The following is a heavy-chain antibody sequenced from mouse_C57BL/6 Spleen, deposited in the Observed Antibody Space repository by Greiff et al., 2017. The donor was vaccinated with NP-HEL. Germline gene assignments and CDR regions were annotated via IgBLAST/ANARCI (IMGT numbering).Heavy chain of an antibody. D-gene: IGHD1-1*01. J-gene: IGHJ2*01. Sequence: VQLQQSGAELVRPGSSVKLSCKASGYTFTSYWMHWVKQRPIQGLEWIGNIDPSDSETHYNQKFKDKATLTVDKSSSTAYMQLSSLTSEDSAVYYCARDGSSPYDFDYWGQGTTLTVSS. CDR2: IDPSDSET. CDR3: ARDGSSPYDFDY. V-gene: IGHV1-52*01. CDR1: GYTFTSYW.